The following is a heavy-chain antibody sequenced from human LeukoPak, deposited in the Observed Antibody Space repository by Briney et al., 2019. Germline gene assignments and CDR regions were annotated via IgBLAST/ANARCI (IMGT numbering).Heavy chain of an antibody. D-gene: IGHD3-3*01. CDR2: ISGSGGST. J-gene: IGHJ1*01. CDR1: GFTFSSYS. Sequence: GGSLTLSCAASGFTFSSYSMNWVRQAPGKGLEWVSAISGSGGSTYYADSVKGRFTISRDNSKNTLYLQMNSLRAEDTAVYYCAKDGGEGEYFQHWGQGTLVTVSS. V-gene: IGHV3-23*01. CDR3: AKDGGEGEYFQH.